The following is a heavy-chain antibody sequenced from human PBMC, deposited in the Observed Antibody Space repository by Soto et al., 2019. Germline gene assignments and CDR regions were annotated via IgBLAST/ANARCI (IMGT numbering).Heavy chain of an antibody. CDR2: IYYSGST. V-gene: IGHV4-59*01. Sequence: SETLSLTCTVSGGSISSYYWSWIRQPPGKGLEWIGYIYYSGSTNYNPSLKSRVTISVDTSKNQFSLKLSSVTAADTAVYYCARDGVTRGYYYGMDVWGQGTTVTVSS. CDR1: GGSISSYY. D-gene: IGHD4-17*01. CDR3: ARDGVTRGYYYGMDV. J-gene: IGHJ6*02.